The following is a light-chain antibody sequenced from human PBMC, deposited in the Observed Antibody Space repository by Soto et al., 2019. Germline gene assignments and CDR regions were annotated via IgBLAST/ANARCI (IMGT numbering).Light chain of an antibody. CDR3: QQSFSTPFT. J-gene: IGKJ3*01. CDR1: QSIAKY. CDR2: VAS. V-gene: IGKV1-39*01. Sequence: DIQMTQFPSSLSASVGDRVTITCRASQSIAKYLNWYQQKPGKAPKLLIYVASSLQSGVPSSFSGSGSGTDFTLTISRLQPEDVATYYCQQSFSTPFTFGPGTKVDIK.